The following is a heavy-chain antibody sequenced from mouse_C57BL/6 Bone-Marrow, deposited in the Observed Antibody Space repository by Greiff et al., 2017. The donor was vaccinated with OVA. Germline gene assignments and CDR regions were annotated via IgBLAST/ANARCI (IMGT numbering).Heavy chain of an antibody. CDR3: ARAPYDGYYAWYFEV. CDR1: GYSFTGYF. J-gene: IGHJ1*03. Sequence: VQLKQSGPELVKPGDSVKISCKASGYSFTGYFMNWVMQSHGKSLEWIGRINPYNGDTFYNQKFKGKATLTVDKSSSTAHMELRSLTSEDSAVYYGARAPYDGYYAWYFEVWGTGTTVTVSS. V-gene: IGHV1-20*01. D-gene: IGHD2-3*01. CDR2: INPYNGDT.